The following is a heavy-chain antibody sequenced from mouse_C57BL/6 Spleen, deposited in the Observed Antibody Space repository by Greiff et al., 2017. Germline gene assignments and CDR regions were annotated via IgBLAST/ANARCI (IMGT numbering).Heavy chain of an antibody. D-gene: IGHD1-1*01. CDR3: AMTTVVATRAMDY. V-gene: IGHV1-81*01. Sequence: VKLMESGAELARPGASVKLSCKASGYTFTRYGISWVKQRTGQGLEWIGEIYPRSGNTYYNEKVKGKATLTADKSSSTAYMELRSLTSEDSAVYFCAMTTVVATRAMDYWGQGTSVTVSS. J-gene: IGHJ4*01. CDR1: GYTFTRYG. CDR2: IYPRSGNT.